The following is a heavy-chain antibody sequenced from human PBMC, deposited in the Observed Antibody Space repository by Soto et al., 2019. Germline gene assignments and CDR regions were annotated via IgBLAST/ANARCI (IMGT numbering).Heavy chain of an antibody. Sequence: QVQLHQWGTELLKPSETLSLTCAVDGGSFSGFYCNWIRQTPGKGLEWIGEIDQSGGHQPGSTNYNPSLDGRVIISGDTSKNQMSLKLNSVTAADTALYYCARGLKVGTTIYWYFDLWGRGALVTVSS. CDR2: IDQSGGHQPGST. V-gene: IGHV4-34*01. J-gene: IGHJ2*01. CDR3: ARGLKVGTTIYWYFDL. CDR1: GGSFSGFY. D-gene: IGHD1-26*01.